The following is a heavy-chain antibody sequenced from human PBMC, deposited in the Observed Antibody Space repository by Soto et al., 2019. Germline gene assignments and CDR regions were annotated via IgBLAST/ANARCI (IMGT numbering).Heavy chain of an antibody. V-gene: IGHV1-69*01. CDR1: GGAFSSSA. CDR3: TSPLAYGDPGRH. CDR2: FIPIFGAP. Sequence: QVQLVQSGAEVKKPGSSVKVSCKASGGAFSSSAISWVRQAPGQGLEWMGGFIPIFGAPIYAQKFQGRVTVTADESTSTAYMELSSLRSDDTAVYYCTSPLAYGDPGRHWCQGTLVTVSS. J-gene: IGHJ4*02. D-gene: IGHD4-17*01.